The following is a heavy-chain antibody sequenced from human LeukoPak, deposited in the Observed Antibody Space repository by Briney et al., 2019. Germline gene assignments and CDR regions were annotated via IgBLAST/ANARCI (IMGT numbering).Heavy chain of an antibody. Sequence: PGGSLRLSCAASGFTFSSYGMHWVRQAPGKGLEWVAFIRYDGSNKYYADSVKGRFTISRDNSKNTLYLQMNSLRAEDTAVYYCAKDKRGVGFWSGYYTASPGYCFDYWGQGTLVTVSS. D-gene: IGHD3-3*01. CDR3: AKDKRGVGFWSGYYTASPGYCFDY. CDR2: IRYDGSNK. J-gene: IGHJ4*02. CDR1: GFTFSSYG. V-gene: IGHV3-30*02.